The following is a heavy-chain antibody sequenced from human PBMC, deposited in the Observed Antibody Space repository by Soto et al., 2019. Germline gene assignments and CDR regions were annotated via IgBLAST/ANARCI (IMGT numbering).Heavy chain of an antibody. Sequence: PGGSLRLSCAASGFTFSSYSMNWVRQAPGKGLEWVSYISSSSSTIYYADSVKGRFTISRDNAKNSLYLQMNSLRDEDTAVYYCAREFYFGAYYDFWSGHHPGVNWFDPWGQGALVTVSS. D-gene: IGHD3-3*01. V-gene: IGHV3-48*02. J-gene: IGHJ5*02. CDR3: AREFYFGAYYDFWSGHHPGVNWFDP. CDR2: ISSSSSTI. CDR1: GFTFSSYS.